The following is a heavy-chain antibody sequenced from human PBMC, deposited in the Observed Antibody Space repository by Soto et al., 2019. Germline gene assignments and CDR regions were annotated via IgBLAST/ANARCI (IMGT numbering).Heavy chain of an antibody. V-gene: IGHV4-30-2*01. CDR2: IYHSGST. J-gene: IGHJ5*02. D-gene: IGHD4-4*01. CDR1: GCSMSSGGYS. CDR3: ARVQALDYSNNNWFDP. Sequence: PSETLTLTCTFSGCSMSSGGYSWSWIRQPPGKGLEWIGYIYHSGSTYYNPSLKSRVTISVDRSKNQFSLKLSSVTAADTAVYYCARVQALDYSNNNWFDPWGQGTPVTVSS.